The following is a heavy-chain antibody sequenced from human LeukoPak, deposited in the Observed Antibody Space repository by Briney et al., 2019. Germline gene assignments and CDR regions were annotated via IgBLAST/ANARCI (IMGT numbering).Heavy chain of an antibody. J-gene: IGHJ4*02. D-gene: IGHD3-3*01. CDR2: INHSGST. V-gene: IGHV4-34*01. CDR1: GGSFSGYY. Sequence: PSETLSLTCAVYGGSFSGYYWSWIRQPPGKGLEWIGEINHSGSTNYNPSLKSRVTISVDTSKNQFSLKLSSVTAADTAVYYCAIYEGVVPIIIDYWGQGTLVTVSS. CDR3: AIYEGVVPIIIDY.